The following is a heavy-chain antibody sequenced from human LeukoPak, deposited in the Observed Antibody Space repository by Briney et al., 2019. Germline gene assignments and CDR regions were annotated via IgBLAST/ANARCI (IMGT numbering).Heavy chain of an antibody. D-gene: IGHD1-1*01. CDR2: INPNSGGT. CDR1: GYTFTGYY. J-gene: IGHJ3*02. CDR3: ARDNELRVAPSAFDI. Sequence: GASVKVSCKASGYTFTGYYMHWVRQAPGQGLEWTGWINPNSGGTNYAQKFQGRVTMTRDTSISTAYMELSRLRSDDTAVYYCARDNELRVAPSAFDIWGQGTMVTVSS. V-gene: IGHV1-2*02.